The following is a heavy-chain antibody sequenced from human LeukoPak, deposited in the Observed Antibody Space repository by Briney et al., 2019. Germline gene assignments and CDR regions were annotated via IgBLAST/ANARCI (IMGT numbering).Heavy chain of an antibody. J-gene: IGHJ4*02. V-gene: IGHV1-2*06. Sequence: ASVKVSCKASGYTFSGRYLHWVRQALGQGLEWMGRINPNSGGTKYAQKFQNRVTMTSDTSVSTAYMELNGLRSDDTAIYYCTRSWIQLWTPDFDHWGQGTLVTVSS. CDR2: INPNSGGT. CDR1: GYTFSGRY. D-gene: IGHD5-18*01. CDR3: TRSWIQLWTPDFDH.